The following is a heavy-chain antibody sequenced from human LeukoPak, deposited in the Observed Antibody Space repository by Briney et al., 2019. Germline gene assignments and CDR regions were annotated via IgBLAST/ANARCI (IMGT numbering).Heavy chain of an antibody. CDR3: ARRPYYYDSLDY. CDR1: GFTFSSYE. D-gene: IGHD3-22*01. CDR2: ISSSGSTI. Sequence: GGSLRLSGAASGFTFSSYEMNWVRQAPGKGLEWVSYISSSGSTIYYADSVKGRFTISRDNAKNSLYLQMNSLRAEDTAVYYCARRPYYYDSLDYWGQGTLVTVSS. J-gene: IGHJ4*02. V-gene: IGHV3-48*03.